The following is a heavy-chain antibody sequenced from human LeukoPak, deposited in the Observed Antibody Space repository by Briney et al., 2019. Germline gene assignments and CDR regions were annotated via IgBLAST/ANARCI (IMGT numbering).Heavy chain of an antibody. CDR1: GFTFGSYA. Sequence: GGSLRLSCAASGFTFGSYAMTWVRQAPGKGLEWVSGISGSGGSTYYADSVKGRFTISRDNSKSTLYLQMNSLRAEDTAVYYCAKGGNIVVVVAAHLWGQGTLVTVS. V-gene: IGHV3-23*01. CDR3: AKGGNIVVVVAAHL. CDR2: ISGSGGST. J-gene: IGHJ4*02. D-gene: IGHD2-15*01.